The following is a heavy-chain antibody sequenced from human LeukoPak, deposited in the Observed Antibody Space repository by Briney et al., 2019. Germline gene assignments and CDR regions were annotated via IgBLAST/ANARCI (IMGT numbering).Heavy chain of an antibody. CDR3: VRGGAYDKSHFHLFQFMDV. CDR1: GDSLSGYY. V-gene: IGHV4-4*07. CDR2: VYTDGRT. D-gene: IGHD3-22*01. Sequence: SETLSLTCTLSGDSLSGYYWVWVRQAAGKGLEWLGRVYTDGRTSFYPSLQSRVTMSVDMSKNQFSLRLTSVTAADTAVYYCVRGGAYDKSHFHLFQFMDVWGKGTTVTVSS. J-gene: IGHJ6*03.